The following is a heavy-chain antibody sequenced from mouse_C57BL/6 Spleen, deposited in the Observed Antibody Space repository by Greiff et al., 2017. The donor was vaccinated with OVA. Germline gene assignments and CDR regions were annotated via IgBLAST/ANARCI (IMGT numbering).Heavy chain of an antibody. CDR2: ISSGSSTI. CDR1: GFTFSDYG. V-gene: IGHV5-17*01. Sequence: EVKLMESGGGLVKPGGSLKLSCAASGFTFSDYGMHWVRQAPEKGLEWVAYISSGSSTIYYADTVKGRFTISRENAKNTLFLQMTSLRSEDTAMYYCARYGGRGFDYWGQGTTLTVSS. D-gene: IGHD1-1*01. CDR3: ARYGGRGFDY. J-gene: IGHJ2*01.